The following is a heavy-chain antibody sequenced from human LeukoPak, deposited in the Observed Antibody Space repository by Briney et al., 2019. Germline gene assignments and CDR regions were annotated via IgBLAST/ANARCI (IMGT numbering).Heavy chain of an antibody. D-gene: IGHD3-3*01. J-gene: IGHJ4*02. Sequence: ASVKVSCKSSLGTFISNAISWVRPAPGQGLEWVGRIIPIFGTANHAQKFQGRVTITPDESTSTAYMELSSLRSEETAVYYCARAVLRFLDKKEYYFDYWGQGTLVTVSS. CDR2: IIPIFGTA. V-gene: IGHV1-69*13. CDR3: ARAVLRFLDKKEYYFDY. CDR1: LGTFISNA.